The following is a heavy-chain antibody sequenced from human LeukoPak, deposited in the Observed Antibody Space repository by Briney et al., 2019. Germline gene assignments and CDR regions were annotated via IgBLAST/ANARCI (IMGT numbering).Heavy chain of an antibody. V-gene: IGHV4-4*07. CDR2: IYTSGST. CDR1: GGSISSYY. J-gene: IGHJ4*02. D-gene: IGHD3-22*01. CDR3: ARDLTVLGIYYYDSSGPSDY. Sequence: SETLSLTCTVSGGSISSYYWSWIRQPAGKGLEWIGRIYTSGSTNYNPSLKSRVTMSVDTSKNQFSLKLSSVTAADTAVYYCARDLTVLGIYYYDSSGPSDYWGQGTLVTVSS.